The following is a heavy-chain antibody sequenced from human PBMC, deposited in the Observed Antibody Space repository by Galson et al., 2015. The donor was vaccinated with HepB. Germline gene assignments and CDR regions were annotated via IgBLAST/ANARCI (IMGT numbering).Heavy chain of an antibody. J-gene: IGHJ3*02. CDR2: ISSSSSYT. CDR3: ARDRPTQLERQLDAFDI. D-gene: IGHD1-1*01. Sequence: SLRLSCAASGFTFSDYYMSWIRQAPGKGLEWVSYISSSSSYTNYADSVKGRFTISRDNAKNSLYLQMNSLRAEDTAVYYCARDRPTQLERQLDAFDIWGQGTMVTVSS. CDR1: GFTFSDYY. V-gene: IGHV3-11*06.